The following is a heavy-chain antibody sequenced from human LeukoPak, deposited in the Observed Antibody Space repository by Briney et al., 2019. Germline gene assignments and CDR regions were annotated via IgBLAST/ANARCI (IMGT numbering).Heavy chain of an antibody. J-gene: IGHJ5*02. V-gene: IGHV4-34*01. CDR3: ARGESNWFDP. CDR2: INHSGST. CDR1: GGSFSGYY. Sequence: PSETLSLTCAVYGGSFSGYYWSWIRQPPGKGLEWIGEINHSGSTNYNPSLKSRVTIPVDTSKNQFSLKLSSVTAADTAVYYCARGESNWFDPWGQGTLVTVSS.